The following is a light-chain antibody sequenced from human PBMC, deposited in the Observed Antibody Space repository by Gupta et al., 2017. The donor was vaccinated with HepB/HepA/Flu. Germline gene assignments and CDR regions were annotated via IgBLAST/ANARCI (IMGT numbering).Light chain of an antibody. CDR1: QSVSGNY. J-gene: IGKJ3*01. CDR3: QQYGTSPFN. Sequence: EIVLTQSPGTLSLSPGERATLSCRASQSVSGNYFSWFQHKPGQAPRPLIYGASRRATGIPDRFSGRWSGTDFTLTISIPEPEDFAVYYCQQYGTSPFNFGPGTKVGIK. CDR2: GAS. V-gene: IGKV3-20*01.